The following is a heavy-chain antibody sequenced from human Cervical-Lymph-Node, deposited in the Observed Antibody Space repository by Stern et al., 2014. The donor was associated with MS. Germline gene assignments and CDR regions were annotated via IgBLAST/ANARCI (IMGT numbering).Heavy chain of an antibody. CDR2: IYYSGST. J-gene: IGHJ5*02. CDR3: ARGVTQVLDP. V-gene: IGHV4-59*01. CDR1: GGSISSYY. D-gene: IGHD4-11*01. Sequence: VQLVESGPGLVKPSETLSLTCTVSGGSISSYYWSLIRQPPGKGLEWIGYIYYSGSTNYNPSLKSRVTISVDTSKNQFSLKLSSVTAADTAVYYCARGVTQVLDPWGQGTLVTVSS.